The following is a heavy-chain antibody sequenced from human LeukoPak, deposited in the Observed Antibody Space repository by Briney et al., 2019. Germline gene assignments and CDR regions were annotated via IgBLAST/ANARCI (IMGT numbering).Heavy chain of an antibody. CDR2: ISYDGSNK. D-gene: IGHD4-17*01. V-gene: IGHV3-30*18. Sequence: GGSLRLSCAASGLTLSTSGMHWVRQAPGKGLEWVALISYDGSNKYYADSVKGRFTISRDNSKNTLYLQMNSLRADDTALYYCAKDYGDYLPFDCWGQGTLVTVSS. CDR1: GLTLSTSG. CDR3: AKDYGDYLPFDC. J-gene: IGHJ4*02.